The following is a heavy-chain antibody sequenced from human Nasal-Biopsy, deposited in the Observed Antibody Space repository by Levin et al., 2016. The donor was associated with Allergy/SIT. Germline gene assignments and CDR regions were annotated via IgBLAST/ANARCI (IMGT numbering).Heavy chain of an antibody. J-gene: IGHJ5*02. CDR3: ARDLGVDASTWYS. CDR1: GGSLSGYY. D-gene: IGHD6-13*01. V-gene: IGHV4-34*01. CDR2: INHSGSASYGST. Sequence: SETLSLTCGVSGGSLSGYYWSWIRQPPGKGLEWIGEINHSGSASYGSTNYNPSLKSRVTISADTSKNHFSMHLRSVTAADTAVYYCARDLGVDASTWYSWGQGTLVTVSS.